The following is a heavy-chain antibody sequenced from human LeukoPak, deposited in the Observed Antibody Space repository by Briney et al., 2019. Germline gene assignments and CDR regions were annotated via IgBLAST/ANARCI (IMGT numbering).Heavy chain of an antibody. CDR1: GFTFSDYY. CDR2: ISSSGSTI. V-gene: IGHV3-11*01. J-gene: IGHJ4*02. D-gene: IGHD4-23*01. CDR3: ARDVYGGNNPSDY. Sequence: GGSLKLSCAASGFTFSDYYMSWVRQAPGKGLEWVSYISSSGSTIYYADSVKGRFTISRDNAKNSLYLQMNSLRAEDTAVYYCARDVYGGNNPSDYWGQGTLVTVSS.